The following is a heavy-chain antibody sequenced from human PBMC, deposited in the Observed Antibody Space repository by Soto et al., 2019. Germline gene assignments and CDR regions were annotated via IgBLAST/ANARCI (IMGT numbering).Heavy chain of an antibody. CDR3: ARHSSDYLYYFDY. V-gene: IGHV5-51*01. CDR2: IYPGDSDI. D-gene: IGHD4-17*01. Sequence: GESLKISCKGSGYSFTSYWIAWVRQVPGKGLELMGVIYPGDSDIRYSPSFQGQVTISADKSISTAYLQWSSLKASDTAMYYCARHSSDYLYYFDYWGQGTLVTVS. CDR1: GYSFTSYW. J-gene: IGHJ4*02.